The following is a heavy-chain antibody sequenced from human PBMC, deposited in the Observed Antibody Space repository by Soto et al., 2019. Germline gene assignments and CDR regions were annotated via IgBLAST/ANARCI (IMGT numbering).Heavy chain of an antibody. Sequence: VASVKVSCTDSGYTYTSYDMNWVRQATGQGLEWMGWMNPNSGNTGYAQKFQGRVTMTRNTSISTAYMELSSLRSEDTAVYYCARGYAPIYDILTGERNWFDPWGQGTLVTVSS. V-gene: IGHV1-8*01. CDR2: MNPNSGNT. CDR1: GYTYTSYD. J-gene: IGHJ5*02. CDR3: ARGYAPIYDILTGERNWFDP. D-gene: IGHD3-9*01.